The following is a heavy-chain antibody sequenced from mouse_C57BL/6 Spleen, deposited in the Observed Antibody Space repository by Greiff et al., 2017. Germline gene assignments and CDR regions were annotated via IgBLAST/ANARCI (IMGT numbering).Heavy chain of an antibody. Sequence: EVQLQQSGPELVKPGASVKIPCKASGYTFTDYNMDWVKQSHGKSLEWIGDINPNNGGTIYNQKFKGKATLTVDKSSSTAYMELRSLTSEDTAVYYGARLWDYDEFAYWGQGTLVTVSA. J-gene: IGHJ3*01. D-gene: IGHD2-4*01. CDR3: ARLWDYDEFAY. CDR2: INPNNGGT. CDR1: GYTFTDYN. V-gene: IGHV1-18*01.